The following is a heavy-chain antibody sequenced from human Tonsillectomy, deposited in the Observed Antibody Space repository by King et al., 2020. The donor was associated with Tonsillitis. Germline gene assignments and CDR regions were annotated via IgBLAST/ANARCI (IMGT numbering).Heavy chain of an antibody. CDR3: ARVRVSVLGRGAFDI. V-gene: IGHV4-59*01. J-gene: IGHJ3*02. CDR2: IYYSGST. D-gene: IGHD7-27*01. CDR1: GGAISSYY. Sequence: VQLQESGPGLVKPSETLSLTCTVSGGAISSYYWSWIRQPPGKGLEGIVYIYYSGSTNYNPSLKSRVTISVDTSKNQFSLKLRSVTSADTAVYYCARVRVSVLGRGAFDIWGQGTMVTVSS.